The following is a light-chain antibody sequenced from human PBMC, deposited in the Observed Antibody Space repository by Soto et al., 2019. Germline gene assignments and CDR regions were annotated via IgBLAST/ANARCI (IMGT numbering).Light chain of an antibody. J-gene: IGLJ2*01. CDR2: DVS. V-gene: IGLV2-14*01. Sequence: QSALTQPASVSGSPGQSITISCTGTSSDVGAYNYVSWYQQHPGKAPKLIIYDVSNRPSGVSIRFFGSKSGNTASLSISWRLAEDEADYYCSSYGGSRNPLVFVGGTKLTV. CDR1: SSDVGAYNY. CDR3: SSYGGSRNPLV.